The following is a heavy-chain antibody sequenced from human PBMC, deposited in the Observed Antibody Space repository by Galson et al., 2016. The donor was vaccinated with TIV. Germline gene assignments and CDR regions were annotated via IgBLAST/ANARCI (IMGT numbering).Heavy chain of an antibody. J-gene: IGHJ4*02. D-gene: IGHD4-17*01. CDR1: GFTFSDYG. V-gene: IGHV3-30*18. CDR2: ISYDGSDQ. CDR3: AKDPRLYGDYSLYYFDY. Sequence: SLRLSCAASGFTFSDYGMHWVRQAPGKGLEWVAVISYDGSDQYYAGSVKGRFTISRDNSKNTLYMQMNSLRSDDTAMYYCAKDPRLYGDYSLYYFDYWGQGTLVTVSS.